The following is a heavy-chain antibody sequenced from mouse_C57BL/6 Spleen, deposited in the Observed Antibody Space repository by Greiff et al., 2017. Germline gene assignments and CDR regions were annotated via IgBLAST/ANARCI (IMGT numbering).Heavy chain of an antibody. CDR2: INPSSGYT. CDR1: GYTFTSYT. J-gene: IGHJ3*01. D-gene: IGHD1-1*01. V-gene: IGHV1-4*01. CDR3: AREDGSSYGFAY. Sequence: VQLQQSGAELARPGASVKMSCKASGYTFTSYTMHWVKQRPGQGLEWIGYINPSSGYTKYNQKFKDKATLTADKSSSTAYMQLSSLTSEDSAVYYCAREDGSSYGFAYWGQGTLVTVSA.